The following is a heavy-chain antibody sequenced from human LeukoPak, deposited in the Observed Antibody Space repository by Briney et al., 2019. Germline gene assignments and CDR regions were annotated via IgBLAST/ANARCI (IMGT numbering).Heavy chain of an antibody. CDR1: GGSISNYY. V-gene: IGHV4-59*01. J-gene: IGHJ3*02. CDR3: ARDRRRELLHAFDI. D-gene: IGHD1-26*01. CDR2: IYYSGST. Sequence: SETLSLTCTVSGGSISNYYWSWMRQPPGKGLEWIAYIYYSGSTNYNPSLKSRVTISVDASKNRFSLKLSSVTAADTVVYHCARDRRRELLHAFDIWGQGTMVTVSS.